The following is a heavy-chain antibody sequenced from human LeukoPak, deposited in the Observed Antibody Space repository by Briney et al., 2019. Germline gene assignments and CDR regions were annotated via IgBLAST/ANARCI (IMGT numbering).Heavy chain of an antibody. Sequence: PGGSLRLSCAASGFTFSNAWMSWVRQAPGKGLEWVGRIKSKTDGGTTDYAAPVKGRFTISRDDSKNTLYPQMNSLKTEATAVYYCRVWFGELLYFDYWGQGTLVTVSS. CDR3: RVWFGELLYFDY. CDR2: IKSKTDGGTT. CDR1: GFTFSNAW. V-gene: IGHV3-15*01. J-gene: IGHJ4*02. D-gene: IGHD3-10*01.